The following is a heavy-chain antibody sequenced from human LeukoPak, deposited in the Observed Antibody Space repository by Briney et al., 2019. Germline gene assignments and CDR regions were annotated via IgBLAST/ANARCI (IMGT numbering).Heavy chain of an antibody. Sequence: SETLSLTCTVSGGSISNYYWTWIRQPPGKGLEWIGSIYYSGNTYYNPSLKSRVTISVDTSKNRFSLKLSSVTAADTAVYYCATPKRYSGSYYLSDWGQGTLVTVSS. CDR2: IYYSGNT. CDR1: GGSISNYY. D-gene: IGHD1-26*01. CDR3: ATPKRYSGSYYLSD. V-gene: IGHV4-59*05. J-gene: IGHJ4*02.